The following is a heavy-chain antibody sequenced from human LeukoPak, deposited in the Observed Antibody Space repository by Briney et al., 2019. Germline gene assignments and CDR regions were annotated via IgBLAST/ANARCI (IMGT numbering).Heavy chain of an antibody. Sequence: PSETLSLNCTVSGGSISSGGYYWSWIRQHPGKGLEWIGYIYYSGSTYYNPSLKSRGTISVDTSKNQFSLKLSSVTAADTAVYYSAILLGSSSWYVDYWGQGTLVTVSS. CDR2: IYYSGST. J-gene: IGHJ4*02. CDR1: GGSISSGGYY. V-gene: IGHV4-31*03. D-gene: IGHD6-13*01. CDR3: AILLGSSSWYVDY.